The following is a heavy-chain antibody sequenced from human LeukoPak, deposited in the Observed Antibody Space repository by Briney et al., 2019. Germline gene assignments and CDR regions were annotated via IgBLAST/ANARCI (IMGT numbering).Heavy chain of an antibody. CDR2: INHSGST. Sequence: SETLSLTCAVYGGSFSGYYWSWIRQPPGKGLEWIGEINHSGSTNYNPSLESRVTISVDTSKNQFSLKLSSVTAADTAVYYCARGPQGDSSSWYFPLLYNWFDPWGQGTLVTVSS. V-gene: IGHV4-34*01. CDR1: GGSFSGYY. J-gene: IGHJ5*02. D-gene: IGHD6-13*01. CDR3: ARGPQGDSSSWYFPLLYNWFDP.